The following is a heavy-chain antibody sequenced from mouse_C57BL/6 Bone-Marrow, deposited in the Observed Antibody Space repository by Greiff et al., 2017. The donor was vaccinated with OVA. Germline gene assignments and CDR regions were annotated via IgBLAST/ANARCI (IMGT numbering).Heavy chain of an antibody. CDR3: ARGYSNRYYYAMDY. CDR1: GYSFTDYN. CDR2: INPNYGTT. V-gene: IGHV1-39*01. Sequence: EVQLQQSGPELVKPGASVKISCKASGYSFTDYNMNWVKQSNGKSLEWIGVINPNYGTTSYNQKFKGKATLTVDQSSSTAYMQLNILTSEDSAVYYCARGYSNRYYYAMDYWGQGTSVTVSS. D-gene: IGHD2-5*01. J-gene: IGHJ4*01.